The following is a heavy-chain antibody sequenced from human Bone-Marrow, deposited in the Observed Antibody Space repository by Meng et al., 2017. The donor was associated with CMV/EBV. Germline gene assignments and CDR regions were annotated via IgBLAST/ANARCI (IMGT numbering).Heavy chain of an antibody. J-gene: IGHJ3*02. D-gene: IGHD3-3*01. Sequence: GGFLSLSCAAAGFTFSDYYMTWIRQAPGKGLEWISYISNSATTMYYADSVKGRFTISRDNSKNTLYLQMNSLRVEDTAVYYCARARYLEWLSPHAFDIWGQGTMVTVSS. CDR3: ARARYLEWLSPHAFDI. CDR1: GFTFSDYY. CDR2: ISNSATTM. V-gene: IGHV3-11*04.